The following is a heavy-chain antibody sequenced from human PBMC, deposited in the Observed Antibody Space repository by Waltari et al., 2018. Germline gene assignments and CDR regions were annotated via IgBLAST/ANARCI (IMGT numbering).Heavy chain of an antibody. Sequence: QVQLVQSGAEVKKPGSSVKVSCKASGGTFSSYAISWVRQAPGQGLEWMGGIIPIFGTANNAQKFQGRVTITADESTSTAYMELSSLRSEDTAVYYCARDERAITMVRGANYYYYYMDVWGKGTTVTVSS. CDR1: GGTFSSYA. J-gene: IGHJ6*03. CDR3: ARDERAITMVRGANYYYYYMDV. D-gene: IGHD3-10*01. V-gene: IGHV1-69*12. CDR2: IIPIFGTA.